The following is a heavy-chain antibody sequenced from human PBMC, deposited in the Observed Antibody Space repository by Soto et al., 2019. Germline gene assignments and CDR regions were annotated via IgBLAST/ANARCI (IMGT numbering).Heavy chain of an antibody. J-gene: IGHJ5*02. CDR3: AKDLIAARPVDP. CDR1: GFTFSSYG. Sequence: PGGSLRLSCAASGFTFSSYGMHWVRQAPGKGLEWVAVISYDGSNKYYADSVKGRFTISRDNSKNTLYLQMNSLRAEDTAVYYCAKDLIAARPVDPWGQGTLVTVSS. CDR2: ISYDGSNK. D-gene: IGHD6-6*01. V-gene: IGHV3-30*18.